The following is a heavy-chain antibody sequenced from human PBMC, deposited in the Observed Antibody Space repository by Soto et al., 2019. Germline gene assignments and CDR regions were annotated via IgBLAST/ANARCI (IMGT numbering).Heavy chain of an antibody. V-gene: IGHV4-39*07. CDR3: ARSPDSSGYYPRRYYYGMDV. D-gene: IGHD3-22*01. Sequence: SETLSLTCTVSGGSISSSSYYWGWIRQPPGKGLEWIGEIYHSGSTNYNPSLKSRVTISVDKSKNQFSLKLSPVTAADTAVYYCARSPDSSGYYPRRYYYGMDVWGQGTTVTVSS. J-gene: IGHJ6*02. CDR2: IYHSGST. CDR1: GGSISSSSYY.